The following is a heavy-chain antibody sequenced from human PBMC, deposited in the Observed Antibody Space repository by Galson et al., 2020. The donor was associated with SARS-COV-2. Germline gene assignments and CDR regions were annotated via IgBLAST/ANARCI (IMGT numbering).Heavy chain of an antibody. Sequence: SETLSLTCTVSGYSISSGYYWGWIRQPPGKGLEWIGSIYHSGSTYYNPSLKSRVTISVDTSKNQFSLKLSSVTAADTAVYYCARNNPEYQLLYLSIAARPFWFDPWGQGTLVTVSS. D-gene: IGHD2-2*02. CDR1: GYSISSGYY. V-gene: IGHV4-38-2*02. CDR3: ARNNPEYQLLYLSIAARPFWFDP. J-gene: IGHJ5*02. CDR2: IYHSGST.